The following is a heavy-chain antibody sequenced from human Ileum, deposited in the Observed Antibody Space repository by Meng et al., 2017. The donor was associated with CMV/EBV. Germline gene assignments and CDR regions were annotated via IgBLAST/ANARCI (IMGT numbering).Heavy chain of an antibody. J-gene: IGHJ4*02. D-gene: IGHD3-10*01. CDR1: GYTFSNYD. Sequence: QLQLRQSGAEGGKPRASVKVPYEASGYTFSNYDINWVRQAAGQGLEWMGWMNPNNDNTVYAQKFQGRVTMTTDTSTTTVYMELSSLTSEDTAVYYCASDFSGSAPSGFDYWGQGTLVTVSS. V-gene: IGHV1-8*01. CDR2: MNPNNDNT. CDR3: ASDFSGSAPSGFDY.